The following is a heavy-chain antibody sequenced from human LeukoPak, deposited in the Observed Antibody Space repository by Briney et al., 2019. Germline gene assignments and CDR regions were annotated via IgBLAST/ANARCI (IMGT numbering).Heavy chain of an antibody. V-gene: IGHV3-15*01. J-gene: IGHJ4*02. Sequence: GGSLRLSCATSGFTFSNAWMSWVRQAPGKGLEWVGRIKSKTDAGTTDYAAPVKGRFTISRDDSESTLYLQMNSLKTEDTAVYYCTTMRNPSPRLYYYDSSGYRYFDYWGQGALATVSS. CDR2: IKSKTDAGTT. CDR3: TTMRNPSPRLYYYDSSGYRYFDY. D-gene: IGHD3-22*01. CDR1: GFTFSNAW.